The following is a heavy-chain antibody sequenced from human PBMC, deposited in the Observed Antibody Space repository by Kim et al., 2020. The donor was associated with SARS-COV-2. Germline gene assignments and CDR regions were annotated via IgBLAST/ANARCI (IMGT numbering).Heavy chain of an antibody. CDR2: VRSQFHKYAT. D-gene: IGHD3-22*01. J-gene: IGHJ3*01. CDR1: GFPFSGYA. V-gene: IGHV3-73*01. Sequence: GGSLRLSCAGSGFPFSGYAMHWVRQAPGKGLEWVGRVRSQFHKYATIYAVSVEGRFTISRDDSKNLVYLQMNSPEIEDTAVYYCASWRGGTSTYGDTSGYLQFGIWGQGTVVSVSS. CDR3: ASWRGGTSTYGDTSGYLQFGI.